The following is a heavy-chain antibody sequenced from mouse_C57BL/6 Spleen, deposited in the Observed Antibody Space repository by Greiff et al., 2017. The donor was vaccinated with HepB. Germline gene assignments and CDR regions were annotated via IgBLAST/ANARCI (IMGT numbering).Heavy chain of an antibody. D-gene: IGHD2-4*01. J-gene: IGHJ3*01. V-gene: IGHV1-54*01. Sequence: VQLQQSGAELVRPGTSVKVSCKASGYAFTNYLIEWVKQRPGQGLEWIGVINPGSGGTNYNEKFKGKATLTADKSSSTAYMQLSSLTSEDSAVYVCARGPYDYDEDWFAYWGQGTLVTVSA. CDR3: ARGPYDYDEDWFAY. CDR1: GYAFTNYL. CDR2: INPGSGGT.